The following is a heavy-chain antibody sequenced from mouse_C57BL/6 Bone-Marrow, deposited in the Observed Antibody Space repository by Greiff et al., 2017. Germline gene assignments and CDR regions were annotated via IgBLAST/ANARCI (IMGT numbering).Heavy chain of an antibody. CDR3: TRNGRSTMITTRWYFDV. CDR1: GYTFTDYE. V-gene: IGHV1-15*01. J-gene: IGHJ1*03. CDR2: IVTETGGT. Sequence: QVQLQQSGAELVRPGASVTLSCKASGYTFTDYEMHWVKQTPVHGLEWIGAIVTETGGTAYNQKFKGKAILTADKSYSTAYMELRSLTSEDSAVYYCTRNGRSTMITTRWYFDVWGTGTTVTVSS. D-gene: IGHD2-4*01.